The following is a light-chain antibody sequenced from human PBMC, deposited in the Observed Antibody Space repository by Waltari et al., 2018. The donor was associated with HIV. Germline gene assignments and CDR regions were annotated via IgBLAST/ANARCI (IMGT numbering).Light chain of an antibody. CDR3: AAWDDSLSGRV. CDR2: RNN. J-gene: IGLJ3*02. CDR1: SSNLGSNH. V-gene: IGLV1-47*01. Sequence: QSVLTQPPSASGTPGQRVTISCSGSSSNLGSNHVYWYQQLPGTAPKLLIYRNNQRPSGVPDRFSGSKSGTSASLAISGLRSEDEADYYCAAWDDSLSGRVFGGGTKLTVL.